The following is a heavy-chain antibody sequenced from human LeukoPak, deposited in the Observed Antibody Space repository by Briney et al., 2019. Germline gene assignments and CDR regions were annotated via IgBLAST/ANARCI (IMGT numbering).Heavy chain of an antibody. V-gene: IGHV3-74*01. CDR3: ARVGVPRLLDY. J-gene: IGHJ4*02. CDR1: GFTFSSYW. D-gene: IGHD1-26*01. Sequence: GGSLGLSCAASGFTFSSYWMHWVRRAPGKGLVWVSRINSDGSSTSYADSVKGRFTISRDNAKNTLYLQMNSLRAEDTAVYYCARVGVPRLLDYWGQGTLVTVSS. CDR2: INSDGSST.